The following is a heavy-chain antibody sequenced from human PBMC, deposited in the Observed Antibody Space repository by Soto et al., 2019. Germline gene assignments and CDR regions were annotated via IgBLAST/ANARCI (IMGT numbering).Heavy chain of an antibody. CDR3: ARGMRFLEWLKDYYYYYYMDA. V-gene: IGHV4-59*01. CDR2: IYYSGST. J-gene: IGHJ6*03. D-gene: IGHD3-3*01. CDR1: GGSISSYY. Sequence: SETLSLTCTVSGGSISSYYWSWIRQPPGKGLEWIGYIYYSGSTNYNPSLKSRVTISVDTSKNQFSLKLSSVTAADTAVYYCARGMRFLEWLKDYYYYYYMDAWGKGTTVTVSS.